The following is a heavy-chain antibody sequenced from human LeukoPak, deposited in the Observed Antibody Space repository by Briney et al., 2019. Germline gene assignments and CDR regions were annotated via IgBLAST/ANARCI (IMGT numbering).Heavy chain of an antibody. CDR1: GFTFSTYS. Sequence: GGSLRLSCAASGFTFSTYSMNWVRQAPGKGLEWVSYISSSSSAIYFADSVKGRFTISRDNAKNSLYLQMNSLRAEDTAVYYCARRRYSGSSQHFDYWGQGTLVTVSS. V-gene: IGHV3-48*04. J-gene: IGHJ4*02. D-gene: IGHD1-26*01. CDR3: ARRRYSGSSQHFDY. CDR2: ISSSSSAI.